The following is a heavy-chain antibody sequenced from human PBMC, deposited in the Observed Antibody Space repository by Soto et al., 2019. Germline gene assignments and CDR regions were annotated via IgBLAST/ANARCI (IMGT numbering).Heavy chain of an antibody. CDR3: ARDRGVAPPVAGNTHYYYYMDV. CDR2: IRAYKCDT. CDR1: GYSFTNYG. V-gene: IGHV1-18*01. Sequence: QDQLVQSGGEVKKPGASVKVSCKASGYSFTNYGITWVRQAPGQGFDGMGCIRAYKCDTNYAPKLQGRVTMTTDSSTSTAYLELRSLRSDDTAVYYCARDRGVAPPVAGNTHYYYYMDVWGKGTTVTVSS. J-gene: IGHJ6*03. D-gene: IGHD6-19*01.